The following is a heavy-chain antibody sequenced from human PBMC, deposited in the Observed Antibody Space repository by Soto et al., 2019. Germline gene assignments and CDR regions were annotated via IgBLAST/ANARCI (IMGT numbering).Heavy chain of an antibody. CDR2: IYYSGST. V-gene: IGHV4-31*03. J-gene: IGHJ5*02. CDR1: GGSISSGGYS. CDR3: VRYLRSRTYNWFDP. Sequence: SETLSLTRTVSGGSISSGGYSWTWIRQHPGKGLEWIGYIYYSGSTYYNPSLKSRVTISVDTSKNQFSLKLSSVTAADTAVYYCVRYLRSRTYNWFDPWGQGTLVTVSS.